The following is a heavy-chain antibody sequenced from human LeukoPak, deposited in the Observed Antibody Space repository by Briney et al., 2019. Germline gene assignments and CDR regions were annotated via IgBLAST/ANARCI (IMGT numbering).Heavy chain of an antibody. CDR1: GGSISGSPYY. V-gene: IGHV4-39*07. CDR3: ARSGVVTAINSDYYYGMDV. J-gene: IGHJ6*02. Sequence: SETLSLTCSVSGGSISGSPYYWGWIRQPPGKGLEWIGSIYYSGSTYNNPSLKSRVTISVDTSKNQFSLKLSSVTAADTAVYYCARSGVVTAINSDYYYGMDVWGQGTTVTVSS. CDR2: IYYSGST. D-gene: IGHD2-21*02.